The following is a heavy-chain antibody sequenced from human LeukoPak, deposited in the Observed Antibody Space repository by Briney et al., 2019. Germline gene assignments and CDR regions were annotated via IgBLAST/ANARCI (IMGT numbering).Heavy chain of an antibody. D-gene: IGHD2-15*01. CDR1: GGSFSGYY. V-gene: IGHV4-34*01. Sequence: SETLSLTCAVYGGSFSGYYWSWIRQPPGKGLEWIGGINHSGSTNYNPSLKSRVTKSVDTSKNQFSLKLSSVTAADTAVYYCARGLVVAATHFDYWGQGTLVTVSS. CDR3: ARGLVVAATHFDY. CDR2: INHSGST. J-gene: IGHJ4*02.